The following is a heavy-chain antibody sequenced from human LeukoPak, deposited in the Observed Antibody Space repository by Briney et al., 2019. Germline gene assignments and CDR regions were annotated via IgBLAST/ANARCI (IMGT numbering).Heavy chain of an antibody. V-gene: IGHV1-2*02. CDR1: GYTFTGYY. CDR2: INPNSGGT. J-gene: IGHJ4*02. D-gene: IGHD6-13*01. CDR3: ARSLGSTAAGPNYFDY. Sequence: ASVTVSCKASGYTFTGYYMHWVRQAPGQGLEWMGWINPNSGGTNYAQKFQGRVTMTRDTSISTAYMELSRLRSDDTAVYYCARSLGSTAAGPNYFDYWGQGTLVTVSS.